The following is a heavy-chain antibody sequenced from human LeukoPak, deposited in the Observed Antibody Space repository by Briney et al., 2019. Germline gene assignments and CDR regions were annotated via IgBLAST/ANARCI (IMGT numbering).Heavy chain of an antibody. CDR1: GLTISSYE. CDR2: ISSSGNTI. V-gene: IGHV3-48*03. D-gene: IGHD5-18*01. CDR3: AKRGYTYGGHFDY. J-gene: IGHJ4*02. Sequence: GGSLRLSCAASGLTISSYEMSWVRQAAGKGLEWISYISSSGNTIFYSDSVKGRFTVSRDNSKNTLYVQMDSLRAEDTAVYYCAKRGYTYGGHFDYWGQGALVTVSS.